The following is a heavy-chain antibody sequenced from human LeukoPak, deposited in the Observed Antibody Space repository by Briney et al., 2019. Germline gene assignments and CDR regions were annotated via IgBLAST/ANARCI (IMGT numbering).Heavy chain of an antibody. CDR1: GGSFSGYY. V-gene: IGHV4-34*01. J-gene: IGHJ5*02. D-gene: IGHD6-13*01. CDR2: INHSGST. CDR3: ARGRAGIAAANWFDP. Sequence: SETLSLTCAVYGGSFSGYYWSWIRQPPGKGLEWIGEINHSGSTNYNPSLKSRVTISVDTSKNQFSLKLSSVTAADTAVYYYARGRAGIAAANWFDPWGQGTLVTVSS.